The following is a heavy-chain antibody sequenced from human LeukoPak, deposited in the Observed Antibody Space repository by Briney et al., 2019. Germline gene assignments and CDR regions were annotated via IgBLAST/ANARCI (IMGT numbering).Heavy chain of an antibody. CDR1: GFTFGKYW. J-gene: IGHJ4*02. D-gene: IGHD3-3*01. CDR2: IKLDGSEK. CDR3: ARDQYDTWSRRGNFDS. Sequence: GGSLRLSCVASGFTFGKYWMSWVRQALGKELEWVANIKLDGSEKNYVDSVKGRFTISRDNTKNSLYLQMNSLRAEDTAVFYCARDQYDTWSRRGNFDSWGQGTLVIVSS. V-gene: IGHV3-7*03.